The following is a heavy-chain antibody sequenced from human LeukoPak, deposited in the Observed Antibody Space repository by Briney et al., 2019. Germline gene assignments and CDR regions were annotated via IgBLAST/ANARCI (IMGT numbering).Heavy chain of an antibody. J-gene: IGHJ6*02. CDR1: GGSISSYY. Sequence: AETLSLTCTVSGGSISSYYWSWLRQPPGKGLEWLGYIHYSGSANYNPSLKSRVTISLDMSKNQFSLKLSSVTAADTAVYYCARFQLVGLSYYYYGMDVWAQGTTVTVS. V-gene: IGHV4-59*01. CDR2: IHYSGSA. CDR3: ARFQLVGLSYYYYGMDV. D-gene: IGHD1-26*01.